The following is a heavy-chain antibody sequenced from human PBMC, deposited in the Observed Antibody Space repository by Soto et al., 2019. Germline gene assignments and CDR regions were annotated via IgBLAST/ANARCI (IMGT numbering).Heavy chain of an antibody. J-gene: IGHJ4*02. CDR2: ISAYNGNT. CDR3: ARGGMVATAFDY. CDR1: GYTFTSNG. D-gene: IGHD5-12*01. V-gene: IGHV1-18*01. Sequence: QVQLVQSGVEVKKPGASVKVSCKASGYTFTSNGISWVRQAPGQGLEWMGWISAYNGNTNYAQRFQGRVTMTTDTSTSTPYMELRSLRYDATAVYYWARGGMVATAFDYWGQGTLVTVSS.